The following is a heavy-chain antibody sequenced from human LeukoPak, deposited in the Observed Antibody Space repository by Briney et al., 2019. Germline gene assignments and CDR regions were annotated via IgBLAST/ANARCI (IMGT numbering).Heavy chain of an antibody. CDR2: MNPNSGNT. D-gene: IGHD3-3*01. J-gene: IGHJ4*02. V-gene: IGHV1-8*03. CDR3: ARTRSGRPFDY. CDR1: GYTFTSYD. Sequence: AAVKVSCKASGYTFTSYDINWVRQATGQGLEWMGWMNPNSGNTGYAQKFQGRVTITRNTSISTAYMELSSLRSEDTAVYYCARTRSGRPFDYWGQGTLVTVSS.